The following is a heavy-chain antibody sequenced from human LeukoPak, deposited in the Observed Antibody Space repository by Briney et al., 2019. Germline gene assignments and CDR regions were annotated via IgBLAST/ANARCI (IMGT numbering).Heavy chain of an antibody. CDR3: ARVPAAKEAYYYGMDV. D-gene: IGHD2-2*01. CDR1: GYTFTSYG. J-gene: IGHJ6*02. CDR2: ISAYNGNT. V-gene: IGHV1-18*01. Sequence: ASVKVSCKASGYTFTSYGISWVRQAPGQGLEWMGWISAYNGNTNYAQKLQGRVTMTTDTSTSTAYMELRRLRSDDTAVYYCARVPAAKEAYYYGMDVWGQGTTVTVSS.